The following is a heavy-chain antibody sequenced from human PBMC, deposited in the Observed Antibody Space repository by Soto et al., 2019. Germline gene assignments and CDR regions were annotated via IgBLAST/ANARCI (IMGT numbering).Heavy chain of an antibody. J-gene: IGHJ4*02. V-gene: IGHV4-59*08. CDR2: IYYSGST. D-gene: IGHD3-3*01. Sequence: SETLSLTCTVSGGSISSYYWSWIRQPPGKGLEWIGYIYYSGSTNYNPSLKSRVTISVDTSKNQFSLKLSSVTAADTAVYYCARHLYDFPLDYWGQGTLVTVSS. CDR1: GGSISSYY. CDR3: ARHLYDFPLDY.